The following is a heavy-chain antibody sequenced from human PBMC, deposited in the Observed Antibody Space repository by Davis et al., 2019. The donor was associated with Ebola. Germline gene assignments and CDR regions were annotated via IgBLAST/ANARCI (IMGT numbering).Heavy chain of an antibody. V-gene: IGHV3-21*01. Sequence: GGSLRLSCAASGFTFSSYSMNWVRQAPGKGLEWVSSISSSSSYIYYADSVKGRFTISRDNAKNSLYLQMNSLRAEDTAVYYCAKGRGGYGDYVIDYWGQGTLVTVSS. CDR3: AKGRGGYGDYVIDY. CDR2: ISSSSSYI. J-gene: IGHJ4*02. CDR1: GFTFSSYS. D-gene: IGHD4-17*01.